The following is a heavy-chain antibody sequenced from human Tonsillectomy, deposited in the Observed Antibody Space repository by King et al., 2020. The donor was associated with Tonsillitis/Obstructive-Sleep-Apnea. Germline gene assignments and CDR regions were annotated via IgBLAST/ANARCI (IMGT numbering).Heavy chain of an antibody. J-gene: IGHJ6*02. CDR1: GFTFSNYG. D-gene: IGHD3-22*01. V-gene: IGHV3-33*01. CDR3: ARPYSSGPFSYYYALDV. CDR2: IWYDGSNK. Sequence: QLVQSGGGVVQPGRSLRLSCAASGFTFSNYGMHWVRQAPGKGLEWVAVIWYDGSNKYYADSVKGRFTISRDNSKNTLYLQMNSLRAEDTAVYYCARPYSSGPFSYYYALDVWGHGTTVTVSS.